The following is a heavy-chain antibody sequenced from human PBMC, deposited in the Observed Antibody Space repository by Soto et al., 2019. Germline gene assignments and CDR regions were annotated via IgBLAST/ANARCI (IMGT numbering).Heavy chain of an antibody. Sequence: SETLSLTCTVSGGSISSSSYYWGWIRQPPGKGLEWIGYMYNTGSTIYNPSLKSRVTISVDTSKNQFSLKLNSVTAADTAVYYCARDLWGYVGYFDPWGQGTLVTVSS. V-gene: IGHV4-61*01. CDR3: ARDLWGYVGYFDP. CDR1: GGSISSSSYY. D-gene: IGHD2-21*01. CDR2: MYNTGST. J-gene: IGHJ5*02.